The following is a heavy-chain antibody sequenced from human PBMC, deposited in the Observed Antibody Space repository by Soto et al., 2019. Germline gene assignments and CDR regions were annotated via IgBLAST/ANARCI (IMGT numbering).Heavy chain of an antibody. J-gene: IGHJ2*01. D-gene: IGHD1-26*01. Sequence: EVQLVESGGGLVQPGGSLRLSCAASGFTFSSYVMHWVRQAPGKGLEFVSTINDNGGSTYYAKSVQGRFTISRDNSKNTLYLQVGSLRAEDMAVYYCARGGSSSCWYFDLWGRGTLVTVSS. V-gene: IGHV3-64*01. CDR1: GFTFSSYV. CDR2: INDNGGST. CDR3: ARGGSSSCWYFDL.